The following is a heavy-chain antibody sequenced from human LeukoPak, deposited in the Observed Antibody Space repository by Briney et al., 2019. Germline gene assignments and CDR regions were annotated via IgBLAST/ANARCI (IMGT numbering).Heavy chain of an antibody. V-gene: IGHV1-3*01. CDR1: GYTFTSYG. J-gene: IGHJ6*02. CDR2: INAGNGNT. CDR3: ARALLLRFGELDYGMDV. Sequence: ASVKVSCKASGYTFTSYGISWVRQAPGQRLEWMGWINAGNGNTKYSQKFQGRVTITRDTSASTAYMELSSLRSEDTAVYYCARALLLRFGELDYGMDVWGQGTTVTVSS. D-gene: IGHD3-10*01.